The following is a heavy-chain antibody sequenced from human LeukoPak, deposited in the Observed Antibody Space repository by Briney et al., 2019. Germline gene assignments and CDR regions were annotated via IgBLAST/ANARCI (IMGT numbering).Heavy chain of an antibody. Sequence: SETLSLTCTVSGSSISSGYYWGWIRQPPGKGLEWIGEINHSGSTNYSPSLKSRVTISVDTSKNQFSLKLSSVTAADTAVYYCASQTTVTSNWFDPWGQGTLVTVSS. V-gene: IGHV4-38-2*02. CDR1: GSSISSGYY. CDR3: ASQTTVTSNWFDP. D-gene: IGHD4-17*01. J-gene: IGHJ5*02. CDR2: INHSGST.